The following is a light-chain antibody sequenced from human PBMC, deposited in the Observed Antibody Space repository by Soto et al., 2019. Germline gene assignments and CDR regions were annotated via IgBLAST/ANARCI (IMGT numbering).Light chain of an antibody. CDR2: DAS. CDR3: QQYASSPQT. Sequence: VLTQSPGTLSLSPGERATLSCRASQTVRNNYLAWYQQKPGQAPRLLIYDASSRATGIPDRFSGGGSGTDFTLTISRLEPEDFAVYSCQQYASSPQTFGQGTKVDIK. J-gene: IGKJ1*01. CDR1: QTVRNNY. V-gene: IGKV3-20*01.